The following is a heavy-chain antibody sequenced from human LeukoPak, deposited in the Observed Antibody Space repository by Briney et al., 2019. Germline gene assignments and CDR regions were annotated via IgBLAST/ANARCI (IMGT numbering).Heavy chain of an antibody. Sequence: PGASLRLSCAASGFTFSSYAMSWVRQAPGKGLEWVSTISGSGGSTYYADSVKGRFTISRDNSKNTLYLQMNSLRAEDTAVYYCARVIYDSIYYRMDVWGQGTTVTVSS. J-gene: IGHJ6*02. CDR1: GFTFSSYA. V-gene: IGHV3-23*01. CDR2: ISGSGGST. D-gene: IGHD3-22*01. CDR3: ARVIYDSIYYRMDV.